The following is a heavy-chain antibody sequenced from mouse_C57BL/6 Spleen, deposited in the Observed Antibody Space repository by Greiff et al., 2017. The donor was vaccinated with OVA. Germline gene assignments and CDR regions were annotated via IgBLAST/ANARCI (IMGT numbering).Heavy chain of an antibody. CDR3: ARGDSNYPLAY. J-gene: IGHJ3*01. V-gene: IGHV1-69*01. D-gene: IGHD2-5*01. Sequence: QVQLQQPGAELVMPGASVKLSCKASGYTFTSYWMHWVKQRPGQGLEWIGEIDPSDSYTNYNQKFKGKSTLTVDKSSSTAYMQLSSLTSEDAAVYCCARGDSNYPLAYWGQGTLVTVSA. CDR2: IDPSDSYT. CDR1: GYTFTSYW.